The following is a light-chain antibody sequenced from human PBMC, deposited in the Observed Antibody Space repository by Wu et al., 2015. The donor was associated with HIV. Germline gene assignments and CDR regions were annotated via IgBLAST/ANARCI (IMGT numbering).Light chain of an antibody. CDR1: QSISYN. CDR3: QQYHDWPSYT. Sequence: EIVMTQSPATLSVSLGERVTLSCRASQSISYNLVWYQRKPGQAPRLLISAASTRATGIPARFSGSGSGTEFTLTINGVQSEDFAIYYCQQYHDWPSYTFGQGTKLEIK. V-gene: IGKV3-15*01. J-gene: IGKJ2*01. CDR2: AAS.